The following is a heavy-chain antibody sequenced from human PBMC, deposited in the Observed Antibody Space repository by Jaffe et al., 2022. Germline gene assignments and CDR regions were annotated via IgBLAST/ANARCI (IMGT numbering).Heavy chain of an antibody. CDR1: GYSFTTLF. J-gene: IGHJ4*02. V-gene: IGHV7-4-1*02. CDR2: INTRTGTP. Sequence: QVQLVQTGSELKKSGASVKVSCKASGYSFTTLFMNWVRQAPGQGLEWMGNINTRTGTPTYAPGFTGRFVFSVDTSASTAYLQISGLRADDTAVYYCARGTATPGTDYWGQGTLVTVSS. CDR3: ARGTATPGTDY. D-gene: IGHD6-13*01.